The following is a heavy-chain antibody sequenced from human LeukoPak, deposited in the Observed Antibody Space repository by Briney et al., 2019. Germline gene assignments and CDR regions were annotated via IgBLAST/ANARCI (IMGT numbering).Heavy chain of an antibody. Sequence: GASVKVSCKASGYTFTGYYMHWVRQAPGQGPEWMGWINPNSGGTNYAQKFQGWVTMTRDTSISTAYMELSRLRSDDTAVYYCARADIRVGGPYYGMDVWGKGTTVTVSS. J-gene: IGHJ6*04. CDR2: INPNSGGT. D-gene: IGHD2-15*01. CDR1: GYTFTGYY. CDR3: ARADIRVGGPYYGMDV. V-gene: IGHV1-2*04.